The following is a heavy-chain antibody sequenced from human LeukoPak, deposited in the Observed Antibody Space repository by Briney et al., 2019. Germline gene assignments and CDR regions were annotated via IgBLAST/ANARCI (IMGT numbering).Heavy chain of an antibody. CDR1: GGSISSYY. Sequence: SETLSLTCTVSGGSISSYYWSWIRQPPGKGLEWIGYIYYSGSTNYNPSLKSRVTISVDTSKNQFSLKLSSVTAADTAVYYCARWGSGSPAGFDLWGRGTLVTVSS. D-gene: IGHD6-13*01. J-gene: IGHJ2*01. CDR2: IYYSGST. V-gene: IGHV4-59*01. CDR3: ARWGSGSPAGFDL.